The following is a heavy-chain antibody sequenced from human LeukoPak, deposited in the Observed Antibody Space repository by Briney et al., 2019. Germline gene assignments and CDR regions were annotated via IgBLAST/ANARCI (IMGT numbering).Heavy chain of an antibody. CDR1: GGSISSGGYS. Sequence: PSETLSLTCAVSGGSISSGGYSWSWTRQPPGKGLEWIGYIYHSGSTYYNPSLKSRVTISVDRSKNQFSLKLSSVTAADTAVYYCASYGSGSYNYYFDYWGQGTLVTVSS. J-gene: IGHJ4*02. CDR3: ASYGSGSYNYYFDY. CDR2: IYHSGST. D-gene: IGHD3-10*01. V-gene: IGHV4-30-2*01.